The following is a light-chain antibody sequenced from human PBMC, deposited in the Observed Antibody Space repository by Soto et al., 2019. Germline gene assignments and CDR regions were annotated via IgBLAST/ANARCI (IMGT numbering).Light chain of an antibody. J-gene: IGLJ1*01. CDR2: DVT. CDR1: SSDVGAYNY. CDR3: CSYAGSYIPLYV. V-gene: IGLV2-11*01. Sequence: QSVLTQPRSVSGSLGQSVTISCTGTSSDVGAYNYVSWYQQHPGKAPKLMIYDVTKRPSGVPDRFSGSKSGNTASLTISGLQAEDEADYYCCSYAGSYIPLYVFGTGTKVTVL.